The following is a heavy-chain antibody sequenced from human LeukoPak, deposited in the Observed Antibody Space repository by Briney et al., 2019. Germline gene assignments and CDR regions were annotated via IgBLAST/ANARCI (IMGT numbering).Heavy chain of an antibody. CDR3: TRDPECSTSSCLDAFDI. CDR2: INQDGRKR. CDR1: GFSFSDYW. D-gene: IGHD2-2*01. Sequence: GGSLRLSCAASGFSFSDYWMTWVRQAPGKGLEWVANINQDGRKRFYVDSVKGRFTISRDNARNSLYLQLDSLRAEDTAVYYCTRDPECSTSSCLDAFDIWGQGTTVTVSS. V-gene: IGHV3-7*01. J-gene: IGHJ3*02.